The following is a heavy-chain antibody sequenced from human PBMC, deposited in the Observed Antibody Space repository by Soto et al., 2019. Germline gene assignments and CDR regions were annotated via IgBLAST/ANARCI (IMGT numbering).Heavy chain of an antibody. CDR3: ASRTSGWYFDY. Sequence: EVQLLESGGGLVQPGGSLRLSCTASGFTFSSYAMNWVRQAPGKGLEWVSVISGSGGSTYYADSVKGRVTTSRDNSKNTLYLQMTSLRAEDTAVYYCASRTSGWYFDYWGQGTLVTVSS. J-gene: IGHJ4*02. CDR1: GFTFSSYA. V-gene: IGHV3-23*01. CDR2: ISGSGGST. D-gene: IGHD6-19*01.